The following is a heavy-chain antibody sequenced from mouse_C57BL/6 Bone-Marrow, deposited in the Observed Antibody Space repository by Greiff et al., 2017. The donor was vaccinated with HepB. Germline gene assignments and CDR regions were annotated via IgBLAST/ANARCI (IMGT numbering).Heavy chain of an antibody. CDR2: IRLKSDNYAT. V-gene: IGHV6-3*01. Sequence: EVMLVESGGGLVQPGGSMKLSCVASGFTFSNYWMNWVRQSPEKGLEWVAQIRLKSDNYATHYAESVKGRFTISRDDSKSSVYLQMNNLRAEDTGIYYCTGGEATRDYWGQGTTLTGSS. J-gene: IGHJ2*01. D-gene: IGHD1-1*01. CDR1: GFTFSNYW. CDR3: TGGEATRDY.